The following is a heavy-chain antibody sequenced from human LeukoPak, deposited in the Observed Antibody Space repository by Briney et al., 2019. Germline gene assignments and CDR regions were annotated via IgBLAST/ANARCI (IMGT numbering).Heavy chain of an antibody. CDR1: GGSISSYY. V-gene: IGHV4-59*01. Sequence: PSETLSLTCTVSGGSISSYYWSWIRQPPGKGLEWIGYIYYSGNTNYNPSLKSRVTISVDTSKNQFSLKLRSVTAADTAVYYCARLTGYSSESWFDPWGQGTLVTVSS. CDR2: IYYSGNT. J-gene: IGHJ5*02. D-gene: IGHD3-9*01. CDR3: ARLTGYSSESWFDP.